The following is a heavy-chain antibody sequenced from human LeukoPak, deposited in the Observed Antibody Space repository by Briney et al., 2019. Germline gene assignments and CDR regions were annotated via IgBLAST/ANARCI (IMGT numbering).Heavy chain of an antibody. CDR1: GFTFSSYG. J-gene: IGHJ6*02. D-gene: IGHD2-15*01. CDR2: IRYDGSNK. Sequence: GGSLRLSCAASGFTFSSYGMHWVRQAPGKGLEWVAFIRYDGSNKYYADSVKGRFTISRDSSKNTLYLQMNSLRAEDTAVYYCAKPAGYCSGGSCYSDYYGMDVWGQGTTVTVSS. CDR3: AKPAGYCSGGSCYSDYYGMDV. V-gene: IGHV3-30*02.